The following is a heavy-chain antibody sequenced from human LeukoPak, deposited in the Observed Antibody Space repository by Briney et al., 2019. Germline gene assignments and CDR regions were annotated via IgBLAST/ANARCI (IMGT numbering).Heavy chain of an antibody. CDR1: GGSISIYY. J-gene: IGHJ6*02. Sequence: SETLSLTCTVSGGSISIYYWSWIRQPPGKGLEWIGYIYYSGSTNYNPSLKSRVTISVDTSKNQFSLKLSSVTAADTAVYYCARLRTAAYYYGMDVWGQGTTVTVSS. CDR2: IYYSGST. V-gene: IGHV4-59*08. CDR3: ARLRTAAYYYGMDV.